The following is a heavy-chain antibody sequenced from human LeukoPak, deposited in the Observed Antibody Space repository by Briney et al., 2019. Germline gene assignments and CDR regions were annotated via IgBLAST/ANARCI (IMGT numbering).Heavy chain of an antibody. CDR1: GGSFSGYY. V-gene: IGHV4-34*01. CDR3: ARGRITMVRGVTIDY. D-gene: IGHD3-10*01. Sequence: SETLSLTCAVYGGSFSGYYWSWIRQPTGKGLEWIGEINHSGSTNYNPSLKSRVTISVDTSKNQFSLKLSSVTAADTAVYYCARGRITMVRGVTIDYWGQGTLVTVSS. CDR2: INHSGST. J-gene: IGHJ4*02.